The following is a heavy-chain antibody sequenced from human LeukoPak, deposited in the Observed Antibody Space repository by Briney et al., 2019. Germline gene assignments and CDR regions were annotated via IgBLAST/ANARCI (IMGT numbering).Heavy chain of an antibody. V-gene: IGHV3-21*01. CDR3: ARDPLKRAFDI. CDR2: ISSTSSYI. CDR1: GFTFSSYS. J-gene: IGHJ3*02. Sequence: GGSLRLSCAASGFTFSSYSMNWVRQAPREELEWVSSISSTSSYIYYADSVKDRFTISRDNAKNSLYLQMNSLRAEDTAVYYCARDPLKRAFDIWGQGTMVTVSS.